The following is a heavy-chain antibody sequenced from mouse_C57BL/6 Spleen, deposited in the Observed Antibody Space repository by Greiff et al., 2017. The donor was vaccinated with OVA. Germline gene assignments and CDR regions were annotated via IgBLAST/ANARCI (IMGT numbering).Heavy chain of an antibody. V-gene: IGHV1-4*01. Sequence: QVQLQQSGAELARPGASVKMSCKASGYTFTSYTMHWVKQRPGKGLAWIGSINPSSGDTKYNQKFKGKATLTADKSSSTAYMQRISLTSEDSAVYYCARGTRYSMDYWGQGTSVTVSS. CDR2: INPSSGDT. D-gene: IGHD2-14*01. CDR1: GYTFTSYT. CDR3: ARGTRYSMDY. J-gene: IGHJ4*01.